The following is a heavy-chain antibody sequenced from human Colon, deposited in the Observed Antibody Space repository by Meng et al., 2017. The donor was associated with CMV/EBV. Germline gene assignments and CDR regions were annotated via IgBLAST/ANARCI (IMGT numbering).Heavy chain of an antibody. CDR1: EFSADAIC. V-gene: IGHV3-74*01. D-gene: IGHD4-11*01. CDR2: IHSECISI. Sequence: ELRVIGSGGCLMQPGVALILSVVVSEFSADAICVDCDRQATCKGPQCVSQIHSECISISNADSVKGRFTISGDNAKNTLYLQMNSLCDEDTAVYYCLRLPPVYWGQGTLVTVSS. J-gene: IGHJ4*02. CDR3: LRLPPVY.